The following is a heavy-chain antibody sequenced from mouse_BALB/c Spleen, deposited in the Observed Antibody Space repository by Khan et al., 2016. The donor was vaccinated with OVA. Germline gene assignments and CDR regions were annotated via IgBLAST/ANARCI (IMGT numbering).Heavy chain of an antibody. D-gene: IGHD3-2*02. J-gene: IGHJ2*01. V-gene: IGHV14-3*02. CDR2: IVRPNGNT. CDR3: AGKAGN. CDR1: GFYITDNY. Sequence: VQLKESGPDLVKSSPTLSFTCTVSGFYITDNYMRWLKQRPEQGLEWIGRIVRPNGNTKYDPTLQGQATITADTSSNTAYLQLSSLTSEDTAVYYCAGKAGNWGQGTTLTVSS.